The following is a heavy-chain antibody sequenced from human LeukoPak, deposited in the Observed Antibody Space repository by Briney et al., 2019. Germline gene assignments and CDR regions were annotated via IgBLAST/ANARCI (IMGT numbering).Heavy chain of an antibody. CDR3: ARGLRVVVPAAIDYYYGMDV. D-gene: IGHD2-2*01. Sequence: ASVKVSRKASGYTFTGYYMHWVRQAPGQGLEWMGWINPNSGGTNYAQKFQGRVTMTRDTSISTAYMELSRLRSDDTAVYYCARGLRVVVPAAIDYYYGMDVWGQGTTVTVSS. J-gene: IGHJ6*02. CDR2: INPNSGGT. V-gene: IGHV1-2*02. CDR1: GYTFTGYY.